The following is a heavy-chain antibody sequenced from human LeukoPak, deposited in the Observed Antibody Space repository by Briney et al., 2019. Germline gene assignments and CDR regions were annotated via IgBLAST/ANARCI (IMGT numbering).Heavy chain of an antibody. CDR1: GFTFNNYA. V-gene: IGHV3-30*04. Sequence: PGGSLRLSCEASGFTFNNYAMHWVRQAPGKGLEWVAGVSYDGGTKYYADSVKGRFSISRDNSKNTLYLQINSLRAEDTAVYYCARSGISVAGYFDYWGQGTLVTVSS. D-gene: IGHD6-19*01. J-gene: IGHJ4*02. CDR3: ARSGISVAGYFDY. CDR2: VSYDGGTK.